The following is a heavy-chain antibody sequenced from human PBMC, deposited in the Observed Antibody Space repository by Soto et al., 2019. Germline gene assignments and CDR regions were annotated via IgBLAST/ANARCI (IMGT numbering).Heavy chain of an antibody. CDR2: ISSSSSTI. CDR3: ARDSVVPILHYYYYHMDV. CDR1: GFTFSSYS. Sequence: PGGSLRLSCAASGFTFSSYSMNWVRQAPGKGLEWVSYISSSSSTIYYADSVKGRFTISRDNAKNSLYLQMNSLRAEDTAVYYCARDSVVPILHYYYYHMDVWGKGTTVTVSS. D-gene: IGHD2-15*01. J-gene: IGHJ6*03. V-gene: IGHV3-48*01.